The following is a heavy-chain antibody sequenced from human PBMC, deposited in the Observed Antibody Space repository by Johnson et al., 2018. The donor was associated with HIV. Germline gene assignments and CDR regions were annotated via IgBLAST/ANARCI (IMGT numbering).Heavy chain of an antibody. D-gene: IGHD3-10*01. CDR3: AKEGITMEVDI. V-gene: IGHV3-33*06. CDR2: IWFDGSNK. Sequence: QVQLVESGGGLIQPGGSLRLSCAASGFTVSSNYMSWVRQAPGKGLEWVAVIWFDGSNKYYADSVKGRFTISRDNSKNTLYLQVNSLRAEDTAVYYCAKEGITMEVDIWGQGTMVTVSA. J-gene: IGHJ3*02. CDR1: GFTVSSNY.